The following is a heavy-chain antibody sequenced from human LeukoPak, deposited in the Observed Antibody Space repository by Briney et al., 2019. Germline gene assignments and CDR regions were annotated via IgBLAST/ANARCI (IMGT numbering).Heavy chain of an antibody. D-gene: IGHD3-10*01. CDR1: GYTFTDRY. V-gene: IGHV1-2*02. CDR2: INPHSGDT. J-gene: IGHJ6*02. CDR3: ARDQRLTMARGVKGYGVDV. Sequence: ASVKVSCKASGYTFTDRYIHWVRQAPGQGLEWMGWINPHSGDTNYAQKFQGRVTMTRDTSISTAHMELNNLKYDDTAVHYCARDQRLTMARGVKGYGVDVWGQGTTVTVSS.